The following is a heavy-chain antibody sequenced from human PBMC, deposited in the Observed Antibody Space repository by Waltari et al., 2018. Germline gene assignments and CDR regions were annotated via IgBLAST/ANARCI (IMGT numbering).Heavy chain of an antibody. Sequence: EVQLVASGGGLVQPGGSLRLSCGGSAFTLSSFWVCRVRQAPGKGLEWVANMKRDGSETDYVDSVKGRFTISRDNAKNSLYLEMNTLRVEDTAIYYCARLSSSWNEKGAFDIWGQGTMVTVSS. CDR1: AFTLSSFW. J-gene: IGHJ3*02. V-gene: IGHV3-7*01. CDR2: MKRDGSET. CDR3: ARLSSSWNEKGAFDI. D-gene: IGHD6-13*01.